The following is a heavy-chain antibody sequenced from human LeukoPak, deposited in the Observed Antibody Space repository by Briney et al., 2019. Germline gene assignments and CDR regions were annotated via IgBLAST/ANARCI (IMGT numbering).Heavy chain of an antibody. Sequence: PGGSLRLSCAASGFTFSSYAMSWVRQAPGKGLEWVSAISGSGGSTYYADSVKGRFTISRDNSKNILWLQMNSLRVEGTAVYFCVKGSDSGRPYYFDCWGQGTLVFVSS. J-gene: IGHJ4*02. D-gene: IGHD6-25*01. CDR1: GFTFSSYA. V-gene: IGHV3-23*01. CDR3: VKGSDSGRPYYFDC. CDR2: ISGSGGST.